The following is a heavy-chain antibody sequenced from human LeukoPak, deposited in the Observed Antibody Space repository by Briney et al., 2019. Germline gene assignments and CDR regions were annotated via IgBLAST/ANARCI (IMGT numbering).Heavy chain of an antibody. CDR1: GFTFSSYE. V-gene: IGHV3-48*03. J-gene: IGHJ4*02. D-gene: IGHD4-17*01. Sequence: PGGSLRLSCAASGFTFSSYEMNWVRQAPGKGLEWVSYISSSGSTIYYADSVKGRFTISRDNDKNSLYLQMNSLRAEDTAVYYCASVGLDGDPGDEFDYWGQGTLVTVSS. CDR3: ASVGLDGDPGDEFDY. CDR2: ISSSGSTI.